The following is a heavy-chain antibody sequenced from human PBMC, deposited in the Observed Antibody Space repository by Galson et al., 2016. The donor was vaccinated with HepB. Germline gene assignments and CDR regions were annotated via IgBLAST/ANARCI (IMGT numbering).Heavy chain of an antibody. J-gene: IGHJ6*02. CDR3: AKDLYYALDV. CDR2: VSYDGGNE. V-gene: IGHV3-30*18. D-gene: IGHD2-8*01. Sequence: SLRLSCAASGFTFSGFGMHWVRQGPGKGLEGVATVSYDGGNEYYADSVKGRFTISRDNANNTVYLQMNSLRPEDTGVYYRAKDLYYALDVWGQGTSIIVS. CDR1: GFTFSGFG.